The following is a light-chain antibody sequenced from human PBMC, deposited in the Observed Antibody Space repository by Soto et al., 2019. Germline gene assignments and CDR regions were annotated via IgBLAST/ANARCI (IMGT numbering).Light chain of an antibody. CDR1: SSNIGGNS. Sequence: QSVLTQPPSVSAAPGQKVTISCSGSSSNIGGNSVSWYQQLPGTAPKLLIYDDNKRPSGIPDRFSGPKSGTSATLGITGFQTGDEADYYCGSWDSSLSAYVFGTGTKATVL. CDR3: GSWDSSLSAYV. J-gene: IGLJ1*01. V-gene: IGLV1-51*01. CDR2: DDN.